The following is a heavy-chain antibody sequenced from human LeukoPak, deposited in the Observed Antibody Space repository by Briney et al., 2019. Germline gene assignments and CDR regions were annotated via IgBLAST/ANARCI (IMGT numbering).Heavy chain of an antibody. J-gene: IGHJ4*02. Sequence: SETLSLTCTVSGGSISSGGYYWSWIRQHPGKGLEWIGYIYYSGGTYYNPSLKSRVTISVDTSKNQFSLKLSSVTAADTAVYYCAREAPGRDGYNVFDYWGQGTLVTVSS. CDR3: AREAPGRDGYNVFDY. CDR1: GGSISSGGYY. D-gene: IGHD5-24*01. CDR2: IYYSGGT. V-gene: IGHV4-31*03.